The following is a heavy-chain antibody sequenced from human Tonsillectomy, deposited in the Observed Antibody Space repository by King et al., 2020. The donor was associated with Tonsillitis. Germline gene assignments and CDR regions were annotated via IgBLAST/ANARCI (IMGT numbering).Heavy chain of an antibody. J-gene: IGHJ6*02. Sequence: VQLVESGGGVVQPGRSLRLSCAASGFTFSSYGMHWVRQAPGKGLEWVAVISYDGSNKYYADSVKGRFTISRDNSKNTLYLQMNSLRVEDTAVYYCARGGGSSDPYSCGMDVWGQGTTVTVSS. CDR3: ARGGGSSDPYSCGMDV. V-gene: IGHV3-33*05. CDR1: GFTFSSYG. CDR2: ISYDGSNK. D-gene: IGHD3-16*01.